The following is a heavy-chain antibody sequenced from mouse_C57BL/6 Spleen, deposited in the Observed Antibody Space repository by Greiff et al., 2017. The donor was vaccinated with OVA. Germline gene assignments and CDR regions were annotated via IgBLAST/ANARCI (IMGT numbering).Heavy chain of an antibody. Sequence: QVQLQQPGAELVKPGASVKVSCKASGYTFTSYWMHWVKQRPGQGLEWIGRIHPSDSDTNYNQKFKGKATLTVAKSSSTAYMQLSSLTSEDSAVYYCAMVYGSPYFDVWGTGTTVTVSS. CDR3: AMVYGSPYFDV. V-gene: IGHV1-74*01. J-gene: IGHJ1*03. CDR2: IHPSDSDT. CDR1: GYTFTSYW. D-gene: IGHD1-1*01.